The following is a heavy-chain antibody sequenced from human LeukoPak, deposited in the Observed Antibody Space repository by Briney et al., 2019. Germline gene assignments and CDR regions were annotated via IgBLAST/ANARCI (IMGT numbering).Heavy chain of an antibody. Sequence: PETLSLTCTDSGGSPSSSTNCSGSIRQPPGKGLEWMGSIYYSGDTYYNPSLKSRRVTISVDTSKDQFSLRLSSVTAADTAVYYYARHQWHYDDHLDDRGKGSTVTVSS. CDR3: ARHQWHYDDHLDD. V-gene: IGHV4-39*01. D-gene: IGHD6-19*01. CDR2: IYYSGDT. CDR1: GGSPSSSTNC. J-gene: IGHJ6*03.